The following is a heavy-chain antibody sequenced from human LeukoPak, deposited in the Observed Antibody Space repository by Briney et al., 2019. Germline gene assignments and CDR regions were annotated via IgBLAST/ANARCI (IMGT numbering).Heavy chain of an antibody. D-gene: IGHD3-22*01. CDR2: VNRDGSET. CDR1: GFALSSHW. V-gene: IGHV3-7*01. Sequence: GGSLRLSCAASGFALSSHWMTWVRQVPGRGPEWVANVNRDGSETYYLDSVKGRFTISKDNAKNSLYLQMNSLRAEDTAVYYCARERGTGYYDSSGYYDSYFDYWGQGTLVTVSS. J-gene: IGHJ4*02. CDR3: ARERGTGYYDSSGYYDSYFDY.